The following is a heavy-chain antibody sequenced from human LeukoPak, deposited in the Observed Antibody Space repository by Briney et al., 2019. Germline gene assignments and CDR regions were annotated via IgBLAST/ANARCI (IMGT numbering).Heavy chain of an antibody. D-gene: IGHD2-15*01. Sequence: GGSLRLSCAASGFTFSSYWMHWVRQAAAKGLVWVSRINSDGSSTSYADSVKGRFTISRDNAKNSLYLQMNSLAAEDTAVYYCVKDTRPASYWGQGALVTVSS. J-gene: IGHJ4*02. CDR2: INSDGSST. CDR3: VKDTRPASY. V-gene: IGHV3-74*01. CDR1: GFTFSSYW.